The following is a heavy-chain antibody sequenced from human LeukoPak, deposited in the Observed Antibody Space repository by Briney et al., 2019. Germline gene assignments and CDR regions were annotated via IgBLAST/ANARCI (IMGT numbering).Heavy chain of an antibody. D-gene: IGHD6-19*01. V-gene: IGHV1-18*01. CDR2: ISAYNGNT. CDR3: ARDTGEWVSSGWNCDY. J-gene: IGHJ4*02. CDR1: GYTFTSYG. Sequence: ASVKVSCKASGYTFTSYGISWVRQAPGQGLEWMGWISAYNGNTNYAQKLQGRVTMTTDTSTSTAYMELRSLRSDDTAVYYCARDTGEWVSSGWNCDYWGQGTLVTVSS.